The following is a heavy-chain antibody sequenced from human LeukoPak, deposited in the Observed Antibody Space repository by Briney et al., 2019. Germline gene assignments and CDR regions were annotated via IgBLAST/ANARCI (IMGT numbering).Heavy chain of an antibody. CDR3: ARGPHYDSSGYSRLDY. Sequence: GAAVKVSCKASGYTFTDYYIHWVRQAPGQGLEWMGWINPNSGDTNYAQKFQGRVTMTRDTSISTAYMELSRLRSDDTAVYYCARGPHYDSSGYSRLDYWGQGTLVTVSS. CDR2: INPNSGDT. V-gene: IGHV1-2*02. CDR1: GYTFTDYY. J-gene: IGHJ4*02. D-gene: IGHD3-22*01.